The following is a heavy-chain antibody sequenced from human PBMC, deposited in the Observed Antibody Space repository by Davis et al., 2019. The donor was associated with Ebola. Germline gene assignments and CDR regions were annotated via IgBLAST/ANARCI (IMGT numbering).Heavy chain of an antibody. V-gene: IGHV1-3*01. D-gene: IGHD6-6*01. CDR2: INAGNGNT. Sequence: AASVKVSCKASGYTFTTYDIHWVRQATGQRLEWMGWINAGNGNTKYSQKFQGRVTITRDTSASTAYMELSSLRSEDTAAYYCARGSSKAYYYYGMDVWGQGTTVTVSS. CDR3: ARGSSKAYYYYGMDV. CDR1: GYTFTTYD. J-gene: IGHJ6*02.